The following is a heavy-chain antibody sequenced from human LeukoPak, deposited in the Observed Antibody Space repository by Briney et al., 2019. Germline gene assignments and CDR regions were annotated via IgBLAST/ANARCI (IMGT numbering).Heavy chain of an antibody. CDR3: ASLDFWSGYFDS. CDR2: IYSGGGT. CDR1: GFTFSSYS. J-gene: IGHJ4*02. V-gene: IGHV3-66*01. Sequence: PGGSLRLSCAASGFTFSSYSMNWVRQAPGKGLEWVCLIYSGGGTHYADSVKGRFTISRDSSKNTLYLQMNSLRAEDTAVYYCASLDFWSGYFDSWGQGTLVTVSS. D-gene: IGHD3-3*01.